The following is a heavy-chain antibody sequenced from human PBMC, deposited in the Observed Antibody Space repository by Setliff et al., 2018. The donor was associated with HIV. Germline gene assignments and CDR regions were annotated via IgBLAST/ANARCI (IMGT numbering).Heavy chain of an antibody. J-gene: IGHJ5*02. CDR1: GGPLNSRNW. CDR2: VFHSGSA. CDR3: ARDHVFGSRTGFDP. D-gene: IGHD3-10*01. V-gene: IGHV4-4*02. Sequence: SETLSLTCTVSGGPLNSRNWWSWVRQPPGKGLEWIGEVFHSGSANSNASLRSRVMISVDTSKNQFSLKLSAVTAADTAVYYCARDHVFGSRTGFDPWGPGILVTVSS.